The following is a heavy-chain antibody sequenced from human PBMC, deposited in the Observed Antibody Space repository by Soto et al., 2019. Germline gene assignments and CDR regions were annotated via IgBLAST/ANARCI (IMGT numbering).Heavy chain of an antibody. D-gene: IGHD5-12*01. CDR1: GFSRSTRGLA. Sequence: QITLKESGPTLVKPTQTLTLTCTFSGFSRSTRGLAVGWFRQPPGKVLEWLALIYWDEDKWYSPSLKSRLTITDDSSKNQVVLTMTNMDPVDTATNYCARRPRGYAYYFDYWCQGTLVTGSS. V-gene: IGHV2-5*02. J-gene: IGHJ4*02. CDR2: IYWDEDK. CDR3: ARRPRGYAYYFDY.